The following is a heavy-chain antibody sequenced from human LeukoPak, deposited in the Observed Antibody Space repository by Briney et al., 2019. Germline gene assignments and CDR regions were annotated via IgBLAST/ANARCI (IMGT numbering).Heavy chain of an antibody. D-gene: IGHD1-14*01. V-gene: IGHV4-59*01. CDR1: GGSISSYY. CDR3: ARVNTTADAFDI. Sequence: APETLSLTCTVSGGSISSYYWSWIRQPPGKGLEWIGYIYYSGSTNYNPSLKSRVTISVDTSKNQFSLKLSSVTAADTAVYYCARVNTTADAFDIWGQGTMVTVSS. CDR2: IYYSGST. J-gene: IGHJ3*02.